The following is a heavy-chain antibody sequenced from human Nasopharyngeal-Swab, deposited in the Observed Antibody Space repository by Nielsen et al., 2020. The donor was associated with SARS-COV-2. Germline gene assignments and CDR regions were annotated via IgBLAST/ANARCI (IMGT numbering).Heavy chain of an antibody. J-gene: IGHJ6*02. CDR3: ARVGDGYNSDYYYGMDV. V-gene: IGHV1-69*13. CDR2: IIPIFGTA. D-gene: IGHD5-24*01. Sequence: SSVTVSCKASRGTFSSYAISWVRQAPGHGLEWMGEIIPIFGTANYAQKFQGRVTITADESTSTAYMELSSLRSEDTAVYYCARVGDGYNSDYYYGMDVWGQGTTVTVSS. CDR1: RGTFSSYA.